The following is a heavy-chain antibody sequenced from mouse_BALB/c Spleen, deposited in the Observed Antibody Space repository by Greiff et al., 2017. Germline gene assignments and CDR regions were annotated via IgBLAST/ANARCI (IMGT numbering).Heavy chain of an antibody. Sequence: EVQLQQSGTVLARPGASVKMSCKASGYSFTSYWMHWVKQRPGQGLEWIGAIYPGNSDTSYNQKFKGKAKLTAVTSASTAYMELSSLTNEDSAVYYCTRRGIYYDYDRAWFAYWGQGTLVTVSA. J-gene: IGHJ3*01. CDR1: GYSFTSYW. V-gene: IGHV1-5*01. CDR2: IYPGNSDT. D-gene: IGHD2-4*01. CDR3: TRRGIYYDYDRAWFAY.